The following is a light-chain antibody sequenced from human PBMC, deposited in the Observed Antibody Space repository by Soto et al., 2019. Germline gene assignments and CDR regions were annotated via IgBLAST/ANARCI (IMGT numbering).Light chain of an antibody. J-gene: IGLJ1*01. V-gene: IGLV2-14*01. Sequence: QSVLTHPASVSGSPGQSITISCTGTSGDVGGYYYVSWYQQLPGKAPKLMISEVSNRPSGVSNRFSGSKSGNTASLTISGLQAEDEADYYCSSHTAGGTIFVRGSKVNV. CDR1: SGDVGGYYY. CDR3: SSHTAGGTI. CDR2: EVS.